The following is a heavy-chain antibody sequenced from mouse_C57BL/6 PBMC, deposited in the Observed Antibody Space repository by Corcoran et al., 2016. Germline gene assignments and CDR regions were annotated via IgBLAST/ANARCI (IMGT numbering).Heavy chain of an antibody. D-gene: IGHD2-3*01. CDR3: ARRWLLSYAMDY. J-gene: IGHJ4*01. CDR2: IYPGGGYT. V-gene: IGHV1-63*01. CDR1: GYTFTNYW. Sequence: QVQLQQSGAELVRPETSVTMSCKASGYTFTNYWVGCAKQRPGHGLEWIGDIYPGGGYTNYNEKFKGKATLTADKSSSTAYMQFSSLTSEDSAIYYCARRWLLSYAMDYWGQGTSVTVSS.